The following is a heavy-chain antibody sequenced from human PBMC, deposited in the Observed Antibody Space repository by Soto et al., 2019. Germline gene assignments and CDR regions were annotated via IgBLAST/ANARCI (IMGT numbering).Heavy chain of an antibody. V-gene: IGHV1-69*08. D-gene: IGHD2-21*01. Sequence: QVQLVQSGAEVKKPGSSVEVSCKASGGTFSSYTISWVRQAPGQGLEWMGRIIPILGIANYAQKFQGKVTTTADKSTSTAYMELSSLRAEDTAVNYCAREQGCGGDFDSYACDIWGQGTMVTVSS. CDR2: IIPILGIA. CDR3: AREQGCGGDFDSYACDI. J-gene: IGHJ3*02. CDR1: GGTFSSYT.